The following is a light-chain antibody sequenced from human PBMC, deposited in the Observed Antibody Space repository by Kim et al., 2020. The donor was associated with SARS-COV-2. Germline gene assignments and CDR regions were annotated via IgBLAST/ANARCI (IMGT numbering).Light chain of an antibody. CDR3: QQSYITPYT. CDR2: SAS. J-gene: IGKJ2*01. Sequence: SASVGDRVTITCRASQSITNYLNWYQHKPGKAPKLLIYSASSLESGVPSRFSGSGSGTDFTLTISSLRPEDFASYYCQQSYITPYTFGQGTKLEI. V-gene: IGKV1-39*01. CDR1: QSITNY.